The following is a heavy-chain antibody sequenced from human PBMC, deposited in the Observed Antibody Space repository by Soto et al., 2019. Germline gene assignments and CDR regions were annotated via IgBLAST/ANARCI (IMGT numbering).Heavy chain of an antibody. V-gene: IGHV1-8*01. D-gene: IGHD3-3*01. J-gene: IGHJ3*02. CDR1: GYTFTSYD. Sequence: ASVKVSCKASGYTFTSYDINWVRQATGQGLEWMGWMNPNSGNTGYAQKFQGRVTMTRNTSISTAYMELSSLRSEDTAVYYCARGRITIFGVVDKDAFDIWGQGTMVTVSS. CDR3: ARGRITIFGVVDKDAFDI. CDR2: MNPNSGNT.